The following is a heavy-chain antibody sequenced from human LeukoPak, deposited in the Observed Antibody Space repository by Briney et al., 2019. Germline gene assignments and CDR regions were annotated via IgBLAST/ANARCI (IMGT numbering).Heavy chain of an antibody. V-gene: IGHV3-30*02. D-gene: IGHD5-18*01. J-gene: IGHJ4*02. CDR3: AKSRSEFVRIQLWVLDY. Sequence: GGSLRLSCAASGFTLSGYAMHWVRQAPGKGLEWVAFIQYDGSNKYGDSMKGRFTISRDNSKNTLYLQMSSLRSEDTAVYYCAKSRSEFVRIQLWVLDYWGQGPLVTVSS. CDR1: GFTLSGYA. CDR2: IQYDGSNK.